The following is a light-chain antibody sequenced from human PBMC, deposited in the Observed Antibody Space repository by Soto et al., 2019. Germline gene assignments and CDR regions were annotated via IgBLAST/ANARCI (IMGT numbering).Light chain of an antibody. CDR2: GAS. V-gene: IGKV3-15*01. J-gene: IGKJ4*01. CDR1: QSVSSN. Sequence: EIGMTQSPDTLSVSQGERATPSFRASQSVSSNLAWYQQKPGQAPRLLIYGASTRATGIPARFSGSGSGTEFTLTISSLQSEDFAVYYCQQYNDWLTFGGGTKV. CDR3: QQYNDWLT.